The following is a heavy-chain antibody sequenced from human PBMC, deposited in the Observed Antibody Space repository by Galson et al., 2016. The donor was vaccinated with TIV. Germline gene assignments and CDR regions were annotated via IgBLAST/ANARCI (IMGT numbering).Heavy chain of an antibody. CDR3: TRGIAARPAIAVDAFDV. D-gene: IGHD6-6*01. Sequence: ETLSLTCAVSGGFMTSYYWNWFRQSPGKGLEWIAYIYSSGGTNSNPSLRSRLTISVDTSKNQFSLRLYSVTAADTAIYYCTRGIAARPAIAVDAFDVWGPGTMVAVSS. J-gene: IGHJ3*01. V-gene: IGHV4-59*01. CDR1: GGFMTSYY. CDR2: IYSSGGT.